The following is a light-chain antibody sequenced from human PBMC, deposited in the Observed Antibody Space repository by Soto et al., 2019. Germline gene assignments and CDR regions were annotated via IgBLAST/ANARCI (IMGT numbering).Light chain of an antibody. CDR2: GAT. Sequence: VMTQSPATLSVSPGERATLSCRASLSVGTNLAWYQQKPGQPPRLLIYGATTRATGIPARFSGSGSGTDFTLTISSVQSEDFAVYYCQHRNNGPPGTFGQGTRVEIK. V-gene: IGKV3-15*01. CDR1: LSVGTN. CDR3: QHRNNGPPGT. J-gene: IGKJ1*01.